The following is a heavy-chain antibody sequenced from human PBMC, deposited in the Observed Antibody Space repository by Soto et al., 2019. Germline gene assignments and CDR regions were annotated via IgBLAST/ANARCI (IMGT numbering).Heavy chain of an antibody. Sequence: EVQLVESGGGLIQPGGSLRLSCAVSGFTVSNNYMSWVRQAPGKGLEGVSVIYSGGYTAYGDSVKGRFTISRDNSKNTLYLKMNRLRAGATAFLSVGPMPGGRGYWGQGTLVTVSS. CDR1: GFTVSNNY. CDR3: GPMPGGRGY. D-gene: IGHD2-2*01. CDR2: IYSGGYT. V-gene: IGHV3-53*01. J-gene: IGHJ4*02.